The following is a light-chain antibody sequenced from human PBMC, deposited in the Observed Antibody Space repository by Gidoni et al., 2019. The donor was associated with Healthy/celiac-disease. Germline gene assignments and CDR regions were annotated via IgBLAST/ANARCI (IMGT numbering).Light chain of an antibody. CDR1: QSVSSY. CDR2: DAS. Sequence: EIVLTQSPATLSLSPGERATISCSASQSVSSYLAWYQQKPGQAPRLLIYDASNRATGIPARFSGSGSATDFTLTISSLEPEDFAVYYCQQRSNWPLITFGQGTRLEIK. J-gene: IGKJ5*01. CDR3: QQRSNWPLIT. V-gene: IGKV3-11*01.